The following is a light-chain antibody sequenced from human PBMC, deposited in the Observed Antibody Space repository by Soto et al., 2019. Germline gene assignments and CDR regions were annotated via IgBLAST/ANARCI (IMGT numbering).Light chain of an antibody. J-gene: IGKJ3*01. CDR1: QSVSSN. V-gene: IGKV3-15*01. CDR3: QQYNNWPLT. CDR2: GAS. Sequence: EIVMTQSPATLSVSPGERATLSCRASQSVSSNFAWYQQQPGQAPRLLIYGASTRATGIPARFSGSGSGTEFTITISSLQSEDFAVCYCQQYNNWPLTFGPGTKVDIK.